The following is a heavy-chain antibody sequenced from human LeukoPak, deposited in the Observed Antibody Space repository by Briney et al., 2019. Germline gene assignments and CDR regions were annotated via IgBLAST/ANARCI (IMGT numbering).Heavy chain of an antibody. J-gene: IGHJ6*02. Sequence: PGGSLRLSCAASGFTVSSNYMSWVRQAPGKGLEWVSVIYSGGSTNYADSVRGRFTISRDNSKNTLYLQMNSLRAEDTAVYYCARARYEFSAGMDVWGQGTTVTVSS. CDR2: IYSGGST. CDR3: ARARYEFSAGMDV. D-gene: IGHD5-12*01. V-gene: IGHV3-53*01. CDR1: GFTVSSNY.